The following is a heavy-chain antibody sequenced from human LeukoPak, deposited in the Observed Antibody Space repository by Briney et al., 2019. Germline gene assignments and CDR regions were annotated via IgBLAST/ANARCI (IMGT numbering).Heavy chain of an antibody. D-gene: IGHD2-2*02. V-gene: IGHV1-8*01. CDR1: GYTFTSYD. CDR2: MNPNSGNT. Sequence: GASVKVSCKASGYTFTSYDINWVRQATGQGREWMGWMNPNSGNTGYAQKFQGRVTITRDTSASTAYMELSSLRSEDTAVYYCARLYEDYYGMDVWGQGTTVTVSS. J-gene: IGHJ6*02. CDR3: ARLYEDYYGMDV.